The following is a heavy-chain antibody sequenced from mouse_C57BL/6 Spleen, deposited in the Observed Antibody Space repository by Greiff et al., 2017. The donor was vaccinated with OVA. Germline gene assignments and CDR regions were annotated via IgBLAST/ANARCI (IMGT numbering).Heavy chain of an antibody. CDR1: GFSFNTYA. CDR2: IRSKSNNYAT. V-gene: IGHV10-1*01. J-gene: IGHJ4*01. Sequence: EVKLVESGGGLVQPKGSLKLSCAASGFSFNTYAMNWVRQAPGKGLEWVARIRSKSNNYATYYADSVKDRFTISRDDSESMLYLQMNNLKTEDTAMYYCVRTSPKGYAMDYWGQGTSVTVSS. CDR3: VRTSPKGYAMDY.